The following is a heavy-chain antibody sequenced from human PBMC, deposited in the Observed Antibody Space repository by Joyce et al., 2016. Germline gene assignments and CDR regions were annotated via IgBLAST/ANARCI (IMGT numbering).Heavy chain of an antibody. CDR1: GYSISSGGCY. D-gene: IGHD3-10*01. V-gene: IGHV4-31*03. CDR2: NLHTGST. J-gene: IGHJ1*01. CDR3: ARGYGSGSSGLQH. Sequence: QVQLQESGPGLVKPSQTLSLTCSVSGYSISSGGCYWHWIRQHPGKGLEWIGVNLHTGSTYYNPALTSRVTMSLDMSKNQFSLKLTSVTAADTAVYYCARGYGSGSSGLQHWGQGTLVSVSS.